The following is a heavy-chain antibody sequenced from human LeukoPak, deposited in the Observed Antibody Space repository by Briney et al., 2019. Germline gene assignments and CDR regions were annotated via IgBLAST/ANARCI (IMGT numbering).Heavy chain of an antibody. V-gene: IGHV3-23*01. CDR2: ISGSGGST. CDR1: GFTFSSYG. J-gene: IGHJ4*02. Sequence: PGGSLRLSCAVSGFTFSSYGMSWVRQAPGKGLEWVSAISGSGGSTYYADSVKGRFTISRDNSKNTLYLQMNSLRAEDTAVYYCAKVSGITISRRPFYFDYWGQGTLVTVSS. D-gene: IGHD3-9*01. CDR3: AKVSGITISRRPFYFDY.